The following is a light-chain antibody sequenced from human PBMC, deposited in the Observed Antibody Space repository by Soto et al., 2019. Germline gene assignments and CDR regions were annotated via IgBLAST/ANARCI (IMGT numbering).Light chain of an antibody. Sequence: ETVLTQSPGTVSLSPGERATLSCTTSQSVRSNYLAWYQQKPGQAPRLLIYGVFSRAAGIPDRFSGSGSGTDLTLTISGLEPEDSAVYYCQHYDGSPRTFGRGTKLEIK. J-gene: IGKJ2*01. V-gene: IGKV3-20*01. CDR1: QSVRSNY. CDR2: GVF. CDR3: QHYDGSPRT.